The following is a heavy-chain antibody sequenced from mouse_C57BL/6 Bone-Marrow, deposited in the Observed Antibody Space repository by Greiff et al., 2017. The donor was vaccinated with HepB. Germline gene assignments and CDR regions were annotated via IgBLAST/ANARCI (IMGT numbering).Heavy chain of an antibody. J-gene: IGHJ3*01. CDR3: ARDSQLRLWFAY. D-gene: IGHD3-2*02. CDR1: GFTFSSYA. CDR2: ISDGGSYT. V-gene: IGHV5-4*01. Sequence: EVQLVESGGGLVKPGGSLKLSCAASGFTFSSYAMSWVRQTPEKRLEWVATISDGGSYTYYPDNVKGRFTISRDNAKNNLYLQMSHLKSEDTAMYYCARDSQLRLWFAYWGQGTLVTVSA.